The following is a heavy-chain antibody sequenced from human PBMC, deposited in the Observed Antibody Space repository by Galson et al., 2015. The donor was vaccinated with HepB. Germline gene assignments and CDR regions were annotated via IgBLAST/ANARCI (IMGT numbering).Heavy chain of an antibody. V-gene: IGHV5-51*03. D-gene: IGHD3-16*01. CDR1: GYSFSSYW. Sequence: QSGAEVXXXGESLXISCKXSGYSFSSYWIGXXXXMPGKGLEWMGITHPGDSDTXYSPSFQGQVXXXADKXSSTPXLQWSSLKASDTAVYYCASHMMAGKIHDAFDXWXXXTLVSVPS. CDR3: ASHMMAGKIHDAFDX. J-gene: IGHJ3*02. CDR2: THPGDSDT.